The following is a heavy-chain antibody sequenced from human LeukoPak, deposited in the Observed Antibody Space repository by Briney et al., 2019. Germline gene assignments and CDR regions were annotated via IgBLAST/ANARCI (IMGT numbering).Heavy chain of an antibody. CDR2: VNLQGST. Sequence: PSETLSLTCGVSGGSMNNMNYLTWVRQPPGKGLEWIGEVNLQGSTNYNPSLMGRVAIAVDTSENHISLQLTSVTAADTAVYYCAREGGPYRPLDYSGQGTLVTVSS. J-gene: IGHJ4*02. CDR1: GGSMNNMNY. V-gene: IGHV4-4*02. CDR3: AREGGPYRPLDY.